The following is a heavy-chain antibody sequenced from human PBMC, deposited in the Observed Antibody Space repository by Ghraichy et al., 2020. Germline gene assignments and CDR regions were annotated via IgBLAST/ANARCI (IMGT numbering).Heavy chain of an antibody. V-gene: IGHV3-74*01. D-gene: IGHD3-10*01. Sequence: GESLNISCAASGFTFSSYWMHWVRQAPGKGLVWVSRINSDGSSTSYADSVKGRFTISRDNAKNTLYLQMNSLRAEDTAVYYCARDEALWFGEMYYYYYGMDVWGQGTTVTVSS. CDR1: GFTFSSYW. J-gene: IGHJ6*02. CDR3: ARDEALWFGEMYYYYYGMDV. CDR2: INSDGSST.